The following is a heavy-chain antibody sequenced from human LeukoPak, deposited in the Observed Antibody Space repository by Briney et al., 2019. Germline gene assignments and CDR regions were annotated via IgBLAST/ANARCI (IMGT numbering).Heavy chain of an antibody. D-gene: IGHD3-10*01. V-gene: IGHV1-69*05. Sequence: ASVKVSCKAPGGTFSSYAISWVRQAPGQGLEWMGRIIPIFGTADYAQKFQGRVTITTDEPTSTAYMELSSLRSEDTAVYYCAISWYYGSGSYYNDDYWGQGTLVTVSS. CDR3: AISWYYGSGSYYNDDY. CDR1: GGTFSSYA. CDR2: IIPIFGTA. J-gene: IGHJ4*02.